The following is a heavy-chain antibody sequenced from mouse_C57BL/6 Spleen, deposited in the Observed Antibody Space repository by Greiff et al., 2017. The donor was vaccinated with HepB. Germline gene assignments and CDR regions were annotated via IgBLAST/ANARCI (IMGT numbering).Heavy chain of an antibody. D-gene: IGHD1-1*01. Sequence: VQLKQSGPELVKPGASVKISCKASGYSFTDYNMNWVKQSNGKSLEWIGVINPNYGTTSYNQKFKGKATLTVDQSSSTAYMQLNSLTSEDSAVYYCARGYYGSSYYYAMDYWGQGTSVTVSS. CDR3: ARGYYGSSYYYAMDY. J-gene: IGHJ4*01. V-gene: IGHV1-39*01. CDR2: INPNYGTT. CDR1: GYSFTDYN.